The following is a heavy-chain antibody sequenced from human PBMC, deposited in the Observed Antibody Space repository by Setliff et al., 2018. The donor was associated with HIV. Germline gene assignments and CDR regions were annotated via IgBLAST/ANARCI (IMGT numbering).Heavy chain of an antibody. CDR1: GFTFSSYW. Sequence: PGGSLRLSCAASGFTFSSYWMSWVRQASGKGLEWVANIKQDGSEKYYVDSVKGRFTISRDNAKKTLYLQMNSLRAEDTAVYYCARDYHAFRMIVVVDNYYGMDVWGQGTTVTVSS. CDR3: ARDYHAFRMIVVVDNYYGMDV. V-gene: IGHV3-7*01. CDR2: IKQDGSEK. D-gene: IGHD3-22*01. J-gene: IGHJ6*02.